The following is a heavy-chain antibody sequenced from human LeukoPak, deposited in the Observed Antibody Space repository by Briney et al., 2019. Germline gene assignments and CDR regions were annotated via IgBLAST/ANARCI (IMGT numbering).Heavy chain of an antibody. D-gene: IGHD5-12*01. CDR1: GFTFSISA. CDR3: AKEMKPWMHFDY. V-gene: IGHV3-30*18. J-gene: IGHJ4*02. Sequence: PGGSLRLSCAAAGFTFSISAVHWVRQAQGKGLEWVAVISHDGSNTDYTDSVKGRFTISRDNSKNTLYLQMNSLRAEDTAVYYCAKEMKPWMHFDYWGQGTLVTVSS. CDR2: ISHDGSNT.